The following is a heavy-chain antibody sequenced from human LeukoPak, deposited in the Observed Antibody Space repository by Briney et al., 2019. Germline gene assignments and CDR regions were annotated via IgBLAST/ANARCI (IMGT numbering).Heavy chain of an antibody. J-gene: IGHJ4*02. Sequence: PGGSLRLSCAASGFTFSSYAMHWVRQAPGKGLEWVAVISYDGSNKYYAASVKGRFTISRDNSKNTLYLQMNSLRAEDTAVYYCASESVSWYQLLPGSYFDYWGQGTLVTVSS. D-gene: IGHD2-2*01. CDR2: ISYDGSNK. V-gene: IGHV3-30-3*01. CDR1: GFTFSSYA. CDR3: ASESVSWYQLLPGSYFDY.